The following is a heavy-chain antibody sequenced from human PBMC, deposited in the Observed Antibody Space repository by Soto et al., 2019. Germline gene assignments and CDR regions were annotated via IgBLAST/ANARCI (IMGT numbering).Heavy chain of an antibody. CDR2: IYYSGST. CDR1: GGSISSYY. CDR3: ARDQAAAGTFFAY. D-gene: IGHD6-13*01. J-gene: IGHJ4*01. V-gene: IGHV4-59*01. Sequence: SETLSLTCTVSGGSISSYYWSWIRQPPGKRLEWIGYIYYSGSTNYNPSLKSRVTISVDTSKNQFSLKLSSVTAADTAVYYCARDQAAAGTFFAYWGHGSLVTVSS.